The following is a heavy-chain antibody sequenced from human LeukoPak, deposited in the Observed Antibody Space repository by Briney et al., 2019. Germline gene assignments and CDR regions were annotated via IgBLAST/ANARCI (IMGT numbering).Heavy chain of an antibody. CDR3: ARDSSACSGGSCLQYYYYYYMDV. J-gene: IGHJ6*03. CDR2: IKQDGSEK. D-gene: IGHD2-15*01. V-gene: IGHV3-7*01. Sequence: GGTLRLSCAASGFTFSSYAMSWVRQAPGKGLEWVANIKQDGSEKYYVDSVKGRFTISRGNAKNSLYLQMNSLRAEDTAVYYCARDSSACSGGSCLQYYYYYYMDVWGNGTTVTVSS. CDR1: GFTFSSYA.